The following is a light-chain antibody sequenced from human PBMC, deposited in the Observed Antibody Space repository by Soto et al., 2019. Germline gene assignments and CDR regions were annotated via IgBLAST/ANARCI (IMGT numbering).Light chain of an antibody. J-gene: IGLJ1*01. Sequence: LTQPPSASGSPGQSVTISCTGTSSDVGGYQYVSWYQQYPGKAPKLMIYAVNKRPSGVPDRFSGSRSGNTASLTVSGLQAEDEADYYCSSYAGSNNYVFGTGTKVTVL. V-gene: IGLV2-8*01. CDR2: AVN. CDR1: SSDVGGYQY. CDR3: SSYAGSNNYV.